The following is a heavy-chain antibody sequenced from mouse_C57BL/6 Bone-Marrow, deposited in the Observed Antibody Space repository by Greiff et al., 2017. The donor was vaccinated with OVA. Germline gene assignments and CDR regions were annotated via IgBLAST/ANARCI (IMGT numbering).Heavy chain of an antibody. Sequence: VQLQQSVAELVRPGASVKLSCTASGFNIKNTYMHWVKQRPEQGLEWIGRIDPANGNTKYAPKVQGKATITADTSSNTAYLQLSSLTSEDTAIYYCGGGSVVARDYAMDYWGQGTSVTVSS. CDR3: GGGSVVARDYAMDY. V-gene: IGHV14-3*01. J-gene: IGHJ4*01. D-gene: IGHD1-1*01. CDR2: IDPANGNT. CDR1: GFNIKNTY.